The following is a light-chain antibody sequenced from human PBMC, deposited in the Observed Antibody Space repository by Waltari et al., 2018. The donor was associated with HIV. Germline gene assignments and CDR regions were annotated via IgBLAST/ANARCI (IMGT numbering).Light chain of an antibody. CDR2: EDD. CDR3: CSYAGSTTWL. V-gene: IGLV2-23*01. Sequence: SALTQPASVSGSPGQAITVSCTGSSSDVGSYNLVSWYQQHPGKAPKLMIYEDDKRPLGVSNRFSGSKSGKTAALTISGLQAEDEADYYCCSYAGSTTWLFGGGTKLTVL. J-gene: IGLJ3*02. CDR1: SSDVGSYNL.